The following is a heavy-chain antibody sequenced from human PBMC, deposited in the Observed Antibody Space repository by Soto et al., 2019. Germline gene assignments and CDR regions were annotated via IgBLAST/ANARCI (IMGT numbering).Heavy chain of an antibody. Sequence: SETLSLTCAVYGGSFSGYYWSWILQPPGKGLEWIGEINHSGSTNYNPSLKSRVTISVDTSKNQFSLKLISVTAADTAVYSCARVCVCVVSSGYYLDYWGQGTLVTVSS. D-gene: IGHD3-22*01. V-gene: IGHV4-34*01. J-gene: IGHJ4*02. CDR3: ARVCVCVVSSGYYLDY. CDR2: INHSGST. CDR1: GGSFSGYY.